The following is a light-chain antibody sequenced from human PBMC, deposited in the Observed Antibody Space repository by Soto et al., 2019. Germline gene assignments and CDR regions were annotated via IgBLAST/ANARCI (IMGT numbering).Light chain of an antibody. J-gene: IGLJ1*01. V-gene: IGLV2-8*01. CDR3: SSYVGPNGGYV. CDR2: ELN. CDR1: SSDVGGYDY. Sequence: QSVLTQPPSASGSPGQSVTISCTGTSSDVGGYDYVSWYQQHPGKAPKLIIYELNKRHSGVPDRFSGSKSGNTASLTVSGLQAEDEADYYCSSYVGPNGGYVFGTGTKLTVL.